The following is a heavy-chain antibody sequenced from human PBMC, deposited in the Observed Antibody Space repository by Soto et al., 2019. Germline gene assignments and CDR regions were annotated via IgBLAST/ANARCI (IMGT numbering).Heavy chain of an antibody. D-gene: IGHD3-10*01. CDR2: IIPILGIA. V-gene: IGHV1-69*02. CDR3: ARGKGYYGSGSPGGPRVYYYYYMDV. CDR1: GGTFSSYT. Sequence: ASVKVSCKASGGTFSSYTISWVRQAPGQGLEWMGRIIPILGIANYAQKFQGRVTITADKSTSTAYMELGSLRSEDTAVYYCARGKGYYGSGSPGGPRVYYYYYMDVWGKGTTVTVSS. J-gene: IGHJ6*03.